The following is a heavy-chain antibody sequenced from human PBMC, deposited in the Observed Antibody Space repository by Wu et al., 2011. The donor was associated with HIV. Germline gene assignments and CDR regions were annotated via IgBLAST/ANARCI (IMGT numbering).Heavy chain of an antibody. CDR1: GGTFSNDA. V-gene: IGHV1-8*03. J-gene: IGHJ4*02. Sequence: QVQLVQSGADVKKPGSSVKVSCKPSGGTFSNDAINWVRQATGQGLEWMGWMNPNSGNTGYAQKFQGRVTITRNTSISTAYVELSSLRSEDTAVYYCARGTRIGPVEMAVRFDYWGQGTLVTGLL. CDR3: ARGTRIGPVEMAVRFDY. CDR2: MNPNSGNT. D-gene: IGHD5-24*01.